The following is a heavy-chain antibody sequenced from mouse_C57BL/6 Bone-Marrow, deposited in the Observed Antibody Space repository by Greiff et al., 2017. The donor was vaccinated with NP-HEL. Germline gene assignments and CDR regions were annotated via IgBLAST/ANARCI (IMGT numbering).Heavy chain of an antibody. J-gene: IGHJ3*01. CDR3: ARNQGFAY. CDR2: INPGTGGT. V-gene: IGHV1-54*01. Sequence: VQLQQSGAELVRPGTSVKVSCKATGYAFTNYLLEWVKQRPGQGLEWSGVINPGTGGTNYNEKFKGKATLTADKSTSTAYMQLSSLTSEGSAVYFCARNQGFAYWGQGTLVTVSA. CDR1: GYAFTNYL.